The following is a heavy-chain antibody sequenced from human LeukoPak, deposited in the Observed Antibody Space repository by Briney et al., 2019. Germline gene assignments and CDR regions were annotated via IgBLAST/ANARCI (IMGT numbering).Heavy chain of an antibody. CDR1: GFTVSSNY. J-gene: IGHJ4*02. CDR3: ARATVEMATITFDY. CDR2: IYGGGST. D-gene: IGHD5-24*01. Sequence: GGSLRLSCAASGFTVSSNYMSWVRQAPGKGLEWVSVIYGGGSTYYADSVKGRFTISRDNSKNTLYLQMNSLRAEDTAVYYCARATVEMATITFDYWGQGTLVTVSS. V-gene: IGHV3-53*01.